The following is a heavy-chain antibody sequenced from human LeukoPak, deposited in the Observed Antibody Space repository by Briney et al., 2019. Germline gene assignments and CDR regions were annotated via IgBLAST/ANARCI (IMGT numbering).Heavy chain of an antibody. V-gene: IGHV1-8*02. J-gene: IGHJ4*02. CDR1: GYTFTSYD. CDR3: ARGLARTSMVTRGGVRFDY. D-gene: IGHD5-18*01. Sequence: GASVKVSCTASGYTFTSYDINWVRQATGQGLEWMGWMNPNSGNTSYAQKFQGRVTMTRNTSISIAYMELSSLRSEDTAVYYCARGLARTSMVTRGGVRFDYWGQGTLVTVSS. CDR2: MNPNSGNT.